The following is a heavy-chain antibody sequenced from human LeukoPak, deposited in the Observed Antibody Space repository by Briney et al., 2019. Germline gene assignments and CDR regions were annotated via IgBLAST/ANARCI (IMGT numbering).Heavy chain of an antibody. D-gene: IGHD3-10*01. CDR3: ARVVHYGSGPAVG. V-gene: IGHV3-43D*03. CDR2: VSRDGGST. J-gene: IGHJ4*02. CDR1: GFTFDDSA. Sequence: GGSLRLSCAASGFTFDDSAMHWVRRAPGKGLEWVSLVSRDGGSTYYADSVKGRFTISRDNAKNSVHLQMNSLRAEDTAVYYCARVVHYGSGPAVGWGQGTLVTVSS.